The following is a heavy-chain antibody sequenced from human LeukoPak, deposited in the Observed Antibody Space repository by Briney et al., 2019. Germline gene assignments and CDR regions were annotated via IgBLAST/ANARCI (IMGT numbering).Heavy chain of an antibody. V-gene: IGHV3-30*18. CDR2: ISYDGTNK. CDR3: AKGEGYGDYHLSY. CDR1: GFTFRRNG. J-gene: IGHJ4*02. Sequence: PGGSLRLSCAASGFTFRRNGMQGVRQARGKGLEGGAVISYDGTNKYYADSVKGRFTISRDNSKNTLYLQMNSLRAEDTAVYYCAKGEGYGDYHLSYWGQGTLVTVSS. D-gene: IGHD4-17*01.